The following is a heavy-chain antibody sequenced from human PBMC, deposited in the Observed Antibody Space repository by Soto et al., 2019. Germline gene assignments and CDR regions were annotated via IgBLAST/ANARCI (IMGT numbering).Heavy chain of an antibody. V-gene: IGHV4-31*03. Sequence: QVQLQESGPGLVKPSQTLSLTCTVSGGSISSGGYYWSWIRQHPGKGLEWIGYIYYSGSTYYNPCRKNRVPRSGDASKNQFSRKLSSVAAADTAMYYCSGVRWFCWGSCDPSFDPWGQGTLVTVSS. D-gene: IGHD2-15*01. CDR2: IYYSGST. CDR3: SGVRWFCWGSCDPSFDP. CDR1: GGSISSGGYY. J-gene: IGHJ5*02.